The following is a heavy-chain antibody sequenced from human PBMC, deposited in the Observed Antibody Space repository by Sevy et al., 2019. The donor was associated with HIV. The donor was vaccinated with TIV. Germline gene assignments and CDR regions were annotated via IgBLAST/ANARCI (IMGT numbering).Heavy chain of an antibody. Sequence: ASVKVSCKVSGYTLTKLSMHWVRQTPGKGLEWMTTFDPEDGDPEDGKTIYAQKFLGRVTMTEDTSTDTAYMKLSSLRSEDTAMYYCATTKDYYDSSGYPFDSWGQGTLVTVSS. CDR3: ATTKDYYDSSGYPFDS. CDR2: FDPEDGDPEDGKT. V-gene: IGHV1-24*01. J-gene: IGHJ4*02. CDR1: GYTLTKLS. D-gene: IGHD3-22*01.